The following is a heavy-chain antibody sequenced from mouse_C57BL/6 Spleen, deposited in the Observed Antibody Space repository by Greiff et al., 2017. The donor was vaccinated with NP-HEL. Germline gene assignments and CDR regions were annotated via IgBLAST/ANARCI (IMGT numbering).Heavy chain of an antibody. J-gene: IGHJ3*01. CDR2: ISSGSSTI. D-gene: IGHD2-2*01. CDR1: GFTFSDYG. Sequence: EVQGVESGGGLVKPGGSLKLSCAASGFTFSDYGMHWVRQAPEKGLEWVAYISSGSSTIYYADTVKGRFTISRDNAKNTLFLQMTSLRSEDTAMYYCARPTFYYGYDGFAYWGQGTLVTVSA. V-gene: IGHV5-17*01. CDR3: ARPTFYYGYDGFAY.